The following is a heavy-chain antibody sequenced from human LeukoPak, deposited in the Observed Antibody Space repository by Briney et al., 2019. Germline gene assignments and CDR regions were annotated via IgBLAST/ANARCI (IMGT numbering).Heavy chain of an antibody. CDR3: MRNGRSLDY. D-gene: IGHD2-15*01. V-gene: IGHV3-7*01. CDR1: GFTFSGFW. Sequence: AGGSLRLSCAASGFTFSGFWMSWVRQAPGKGLEWVANIKVDGSEKNYVDSVRGRFTISRDNAKNSLYLQMNSLRAEDTAVYYCMRNGRSLDYWGQGTLVTVSS. CDR2: IKVDGSEK. J-gene: IGHJ4*02.